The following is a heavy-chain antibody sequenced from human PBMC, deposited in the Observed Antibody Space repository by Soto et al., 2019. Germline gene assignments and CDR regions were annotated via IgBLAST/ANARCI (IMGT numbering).Heavy chain of an antibody. CDR1: GGSISSGGYY. V-gene: IGHV4-31*03. D-gene: IGHD6-6*01. Sequence: QVQLQESGPGLVKPSQTLSLTCTVSGGSISSGGYYWSWIRQHPGKGLEWIGYIYYSGSTYFNPSLKIRLTISEDTSQHHSALQLRSVTSAETAVYCCARAGHSSSAERAIWFDPWGQGTLVTVS. CDR3: ARAGHSSSAERAIWFDP. J-gene: IGHJ5*02. CDR2: IYYSGST.